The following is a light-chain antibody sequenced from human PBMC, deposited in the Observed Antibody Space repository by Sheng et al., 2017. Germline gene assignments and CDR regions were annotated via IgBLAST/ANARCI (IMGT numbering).Light chain of an antibody. CDR3: CSYAGSYTYV. J-gene: IGLJ1*01. CDR1: RNDVGGYDY. V-gene: IGLV2-11*01. CDR2: DVT. Sequence: QSALTQPRSVSGSPGQSVTISCTGTRNDVGGYDYVSWYQQHPDKAPKLLIYDVTRRPSGVPDRFSGSRSGTTASLTISGLQAEDEADYYCCSYAGSYTYVFGTGTRSPS.